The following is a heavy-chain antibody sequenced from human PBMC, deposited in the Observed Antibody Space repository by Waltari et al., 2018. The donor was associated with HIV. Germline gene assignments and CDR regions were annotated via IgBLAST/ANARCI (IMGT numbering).Heavy chain of an antibody. V-gene: IGHV4-39*01. J-gene: IGHJ4*02. CDR3: ARHYYGSGSYYKKFVFDY. D-gene: IGHD3-10*01. CDR2: IYYSGST. Sequence: QLQLQESGPGLVKPSETLSLTCTVSGGSISSSSYSWGWIRQPPGKGLEWIGSIYYSGSTYYNPSLKSRVTISVDTSKNQFSLKLSSVTAADTAVYYCARHYYGSGSYYKKFVFDYWGQGTLVTVSS. CDR1: GGSISSSSYS.